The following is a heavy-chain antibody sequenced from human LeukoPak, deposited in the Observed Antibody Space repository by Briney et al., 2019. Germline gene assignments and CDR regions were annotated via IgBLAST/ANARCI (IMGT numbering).Heavy chain of an antibody. CDR3: ARDRREIKLWPREYYYYYMDV. Sequence: SGGSLRLSCAACGFPFNTYDMFWVRQATGKGLEWVSAIGIAGHPYLPGSVKGQFTISRENAENSLCLQMNSLRAGDTAVYYCARDRREIKLWPREYYYYYMDVWGKGTTVTISS. J-gene: IGHJ6*03. CDR2: IGIAGHP. D-gene: IGHD5-18*01. CDR1: GFPFNTYD. V-gene: IGHV3-13*05.